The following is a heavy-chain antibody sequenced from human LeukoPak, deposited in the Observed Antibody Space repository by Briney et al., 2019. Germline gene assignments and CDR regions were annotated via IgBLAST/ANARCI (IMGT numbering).Heavy chain of an antibody. CDR1: GFSLSTSGVG. J-gene: IGHJ4*02. CDR2: ISWDDDK. D-gene: IGHD3-9*01. CDR3: AHSQRLRYFDWPADY. Sequence: SGPTLVNPTQTLTLTCTFSGFSLSTSGVGVGWIRQCPGKALEWLALISWDDDKRYSPSLKSRLTITKNTSKNQVILTMTNMDPVDTATYYCAHSQRLRYFDWPADYWGQGTLVTVSS. V-gene: IGHV2-5*02.